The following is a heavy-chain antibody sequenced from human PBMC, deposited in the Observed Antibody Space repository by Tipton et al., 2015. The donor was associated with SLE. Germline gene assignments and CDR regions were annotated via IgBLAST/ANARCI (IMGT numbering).Heavy chain of an antibody. CDR1: GYSISSGYY. CDR2: IYYSGST. V-gene: IGHV4-38-2*02. CDR3: ARDQWKDDAFDI. Sequence: GLVKPSETLSLTCAVSGYSISSGYYWGWIRQPPGKGLEWIGSIYYSGSTYYNPSLKSRVTISVDTSKNQFSLKLSSVTAADTAVYYCARDQWKDDAFDIWGQGTMVTVSS. D-gene: IGHD1-1*01. J-gene: IGHJ3*02.